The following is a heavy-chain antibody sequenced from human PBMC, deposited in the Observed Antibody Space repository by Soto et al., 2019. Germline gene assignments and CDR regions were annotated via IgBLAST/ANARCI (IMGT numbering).Heavy chain of an antibody. Sequence: SETLSLTCTVSGGSISSSSYYWGWIRQPPGKGLEWIGSIYYSGSTYYNPSLKSRVTISVDTSENQFSLKLSSVTAADTAVYYCARIRGSGYYYFDYWGQGTLVTVSS. CDR2: IYYSGST. D-gene: IGHD3-22*01. J-gene: IGHJ4*02. CDR1: GGSISSSSYY. CDR3: ARIRGSGYYYFDY. V-gene: IGHV4-39*01.